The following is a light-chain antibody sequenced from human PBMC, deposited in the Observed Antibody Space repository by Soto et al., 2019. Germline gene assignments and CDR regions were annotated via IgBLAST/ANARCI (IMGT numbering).Light chain of an antibody. CDR2: AAS. CDR1: QGISNS. J-gene: IGKJ3*01. Sequence: DIQMTRSPSSLSASVGGRVTITCRASQGISNSLAWYQQKPGKVPKLLIFAASTLQSGVPSRFSGSGSGTDFTLTISSLQPEDVATYYCLKYHSAPYTFGPGTTVDL. CDR3: LKYHSAPYT. V-gene: IGKV1-27*01.